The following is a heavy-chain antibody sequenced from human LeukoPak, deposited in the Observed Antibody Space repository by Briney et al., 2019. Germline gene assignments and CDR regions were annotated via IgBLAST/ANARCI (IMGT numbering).Heavy chain of an antibody. CDR2: ISGSGGST. V-gene: IGHV3-23*01. D-gene: IGHD3-3*01. Sequence: PGGSLRLSCAASGFTFSSYAMSWVRQAPGKGLGWVSAISGSGGSTYYADSVKGRFTISRDNSKNTLYLQMNSLRAEDTAVYYCARSYDLMWSEFDYWGQGILVTVSS. J-gene: IGHJ4*02. CDR1: GFTFSSYA. CDR3: ARSYDLMWSEFDY.